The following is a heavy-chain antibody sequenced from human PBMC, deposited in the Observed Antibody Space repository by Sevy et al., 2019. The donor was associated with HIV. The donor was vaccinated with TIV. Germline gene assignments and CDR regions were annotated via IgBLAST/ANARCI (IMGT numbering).Heavy chain of an antibody. V-gene: IGHV4-59*01. CDR3: TRAPPVRSGDDSLNWFDP. J-gene: IGHJ5*02. Sequence: PSETLSLTCTVSSGSISSYYWSWIRQPPGKGLEYIGYIHSRGTTNYNASLKSRVTISVDTSKNQFSLNLSSVTAGDTAVYYCTRAPPVRSGDDSLNWFDPWGQGTLVTVSS. D-gene: IGHD5-12*01. CDR2: IHSRGTT. CDR1: SGSISSYY.